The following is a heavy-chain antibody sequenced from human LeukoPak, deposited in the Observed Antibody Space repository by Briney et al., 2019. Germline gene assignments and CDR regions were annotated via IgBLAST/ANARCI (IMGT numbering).Heavy chain of an antibody. CDR2: IYSGGST. V-gene: IGHV3-66*01. CDR1: GFTVSSNY. D-gene: IGHD6-13*01. CDR3: AREAAVGSRLDAFDI. Sequence: GGSLRLSCAASGFTVSSNYMSWVRQAPGKGLEWVSVIYSGGSTYYADSVKGRFTISRDNAKNTLYVRMNSLRAEDTAVYYCAREAAVGSRLDAFDIWGQGTMVTVSS. J-gene: IGHJ3*02.